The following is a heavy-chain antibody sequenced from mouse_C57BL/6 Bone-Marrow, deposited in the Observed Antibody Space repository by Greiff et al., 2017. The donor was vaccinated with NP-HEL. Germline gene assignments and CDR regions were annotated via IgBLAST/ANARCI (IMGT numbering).Heavy chain of an antibody. CDR3: ARRCPWFAY. Sequence: VQLQESGAELARPGASVKLSCKASGYTFTSYGISWVKQRTGQGLEWIGEIYPRSGNTYYNEKFKGKATLTADKSSSTAYMELRSLTSEDSAVYFCARRCPWFAYWGQGTLVTVSA. V-gene: IGHV1-81*01. CDR2: IYPRSGNT. J-gene: IGHJ3*01. CDR1: GYTFTSYG.